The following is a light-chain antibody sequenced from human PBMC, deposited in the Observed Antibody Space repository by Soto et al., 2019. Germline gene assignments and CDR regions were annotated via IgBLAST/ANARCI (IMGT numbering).Light chain of an antibody. CDR3: AAWDDSLSGYV. CDR2: RNN. CDR1: SSNIGSNY. Sequence: QSVLTQPPSASGTPGQRVTISCSGSSSNIGSNYVYWYHQLPGTAPKLLIHRNNQRPSGVPDRFSGSKSGTSASLAISGLRSEDEADYYCAAWDDSLSGYVFGTGTKVTVL. J-gene: IGLJ1*01. V-gene: IGLV1-47*01.